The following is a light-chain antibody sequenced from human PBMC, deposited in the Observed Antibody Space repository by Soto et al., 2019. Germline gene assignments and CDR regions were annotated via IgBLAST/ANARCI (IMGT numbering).Light chain of an antibody. Sequence: QSVLTQPPSASGSPGQSVTIPCTGTKSDIGVYDFVSWYQHLPGKAPRLIIYEAFQRPSGVPDRFSGSKSGNTASLTVSGLQAADEADYFCKSYAGSNTYVFGSGTKVTVL. CDR3: KSYAGSNTYV. J-gene: IGLJ1*01. CDR1: KSDIGVYDF. CDR2: EAF. V-gene: IGLV2-8*01.